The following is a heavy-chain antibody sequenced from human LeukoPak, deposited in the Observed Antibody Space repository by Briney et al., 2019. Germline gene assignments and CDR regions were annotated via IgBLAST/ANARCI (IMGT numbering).Heavy chain of an antibody. V-gene: IGHV5-51*01. Sequence: GESLKISCKASGYTFTSYWIGWVRQMPGKGLEWVGIIYPGDSDTRYSPSFQGHVTVSADKSISTAYLQWSSLKASDTAMYYCVRPQGRVDYWGQGTLVTVSS. J-gene: IGHJ4*02. CDR2: IYPGDSDT. CDR3: VRPQGRVDY. D-gene: IGHD5-24*01. CDR1: GYTFTSYW.